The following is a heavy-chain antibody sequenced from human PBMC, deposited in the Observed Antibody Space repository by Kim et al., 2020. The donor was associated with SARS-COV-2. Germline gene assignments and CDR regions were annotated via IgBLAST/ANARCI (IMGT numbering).Heavy chain of an antibody. V-gene: IGHV3-21*01. CDR1: GFTFSSYS. J-gene: IGHJ6*02. CDR2: ISSSSYI. Sequence: GGSLRLSCAASGFTFSSYSMNWVRQAPGKGLEWVSSISSSSYIYYADSVKGRFTISRDNAKNSLYLQMNSLRAEDTAVYYCARDPIGFLFYYYGMDVWGQGTTVTVSS. D-gene: IGHD2-21*01. CDR3: ARDPIGFLFYYYGMDV.